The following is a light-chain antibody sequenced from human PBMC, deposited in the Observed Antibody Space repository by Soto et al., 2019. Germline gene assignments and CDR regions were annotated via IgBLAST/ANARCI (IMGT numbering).Light chain of an antibody. V-gene: IGKV3-15*01. Sequence: EIVMTQSPATLSVSPGERATLSCRASQSVSSNLAWYQQKPGQAPRLLIYGASTRATGIPARFSSSWSGTEFTVIICSPQSEDFAVYYCQQYNKWPPYTFGQGTKLEIK. CDR2: GAS. J-gene: IGKJ2*01. CDR3: QQYNKWPPYT. CDR1: QSVSSN.